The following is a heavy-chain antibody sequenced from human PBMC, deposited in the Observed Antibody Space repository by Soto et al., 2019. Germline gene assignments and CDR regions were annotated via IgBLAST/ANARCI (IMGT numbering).Heavy chain of an antibody. CDR2: IKSKTDGGTT. V-gene: IGHV3-15*07. J-gene: IGHJ6*02. D-gene: IGHD6-19*01. CDR3: STDPGAGYYYYGMDV. CDR1: GFTFSNAW. Sequence: GGSLRLSCAASGFTFSNAWMNWVRQAPWKGLEWVGRIKSKTDGGTTDYAAPVKGRFTISRDDSKNTLYLQMNSLKTEDTAVYYCSTDPGAGYYYYGMDVWGQGTTVTVSS.